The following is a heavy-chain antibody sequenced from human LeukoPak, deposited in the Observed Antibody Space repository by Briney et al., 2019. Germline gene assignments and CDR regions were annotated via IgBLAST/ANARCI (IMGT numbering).Heavy chain of an antibody. CDR1: GFTFSSYW. CDR2: IKQDGSEK. V-gene: IGHV3-7*01. D-gene: IGHD3-3*01. J-gene: IGHJ6*02. CDR3: ARDRPPLYHFWSGYDQIGMDV. Sequence: QTGGSLRLSCAASGFTFSSYWMSWVRQAPGKGLEWVANIKQDGSEKYYVDSVKGRFTISRDNAKNSLYLQMNSLRAEDTAVYYCARDRPPLYHFWSGYDQIGMDVWGQGTTVTVSS.